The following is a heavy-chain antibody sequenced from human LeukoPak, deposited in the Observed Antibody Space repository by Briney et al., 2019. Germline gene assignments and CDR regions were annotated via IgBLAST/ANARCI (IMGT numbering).Heavy chain of an antibody. Sequence: PSETLSLTCAVYGGSFSGYYWSWIRQPPGKGLEWIGEINHSGSTNYNPSLKSRVTISVDTSKNQFSLKLSSVTAADTAVYYCVRSGYYRKARNDAFDIWGQGTMVTVSS. J-gene: IGHJ3*02. CDR2: INHSGST. CDR1: GGSFSGYY. CDR3: VRSGYYRKARNDAFDI. V-gene: IGHV4-34*01. D-gene: IGHD3-22*01.